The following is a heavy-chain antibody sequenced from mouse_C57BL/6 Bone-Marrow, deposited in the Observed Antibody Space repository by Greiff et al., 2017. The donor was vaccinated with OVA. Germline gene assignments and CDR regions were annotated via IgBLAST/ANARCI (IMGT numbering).Heavy chain of an antibody. CDR3: TTYRY. V-gene: IGHV14-4*01. J-gene: IGHJ2*01. Sequence: EVKLVESGAELVRPRASVKLSCTASGFNIKDDYMHWVKERPEQGLEWIGWIDPENGDTEYASKFQGKATITADTSSKTVYLHLSSLTSEDTAVYYCTTYRYWGQGTTLTVSS. CDR2: IDPENGDT. CDR1: GFNIKDDY.